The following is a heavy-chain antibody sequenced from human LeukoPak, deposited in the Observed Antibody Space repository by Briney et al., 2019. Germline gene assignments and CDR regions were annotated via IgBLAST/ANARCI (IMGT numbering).Heavy chain of an antibody. CDR1: GFTFDDYA. J-gene: IGHJ4*02. Sequence: GGSLRLSCAASGFTFDDYAMHWVRQAPGKGLEWVSGISWSSGNIVYADSVKGRFTISRDNAKNSLYLEMNSLRTEDTALYFCARDRVLGVALLISYYLDYWGQGTLVTVSS. D-gene: IGHD2/OR15-2a*01. V-gene: IGHV3-9*01. CDR2: ISWSSGNI. CDR3: ARDRVLGVALLISYYLDY.